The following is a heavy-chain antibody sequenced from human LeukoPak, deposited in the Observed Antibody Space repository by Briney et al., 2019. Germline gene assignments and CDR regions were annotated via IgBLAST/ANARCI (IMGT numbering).Heavy chain of an antibody. CDR2: ISYDGSNK. CDR1: GLTFSSYA. D-gene: IGHD3-22*01. J-gene: IGHJ4*02. Sequence: GGSLRLSCAASGLTFSSYAMHWVRQAPGKGLEWVAVISYDGSNKYYADSVKGRFTISRDNSKNTLYLQMNSLRAEDTAVYYCAREYYFDSSGYPTYWGQGTLVTVSS. CDR3: AREYYFDSSGYPTY. V-gene: IGHV3-30*04.